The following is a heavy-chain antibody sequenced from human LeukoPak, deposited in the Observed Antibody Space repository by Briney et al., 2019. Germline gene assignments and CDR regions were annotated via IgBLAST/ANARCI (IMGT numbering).Heavy chain of an antibody. CDR2: IKSKTDGGTT. J-gene: IGHJ4*02. Sequence: PGGSLRLSCAASGFTFTNAWMSWVRQAPGKGLQWVSRIKSKTDGGTTEYAAPVKGRFTISRDDSQNTLYLQMNSLKTEDTAIYYCTTDLWKWGQGTLVIVSS. CDR1: GFTFTNAW. D-gene: IGHD1-1*01. V-gene: IGHV3-15*01. CDR3: TTDLWK.